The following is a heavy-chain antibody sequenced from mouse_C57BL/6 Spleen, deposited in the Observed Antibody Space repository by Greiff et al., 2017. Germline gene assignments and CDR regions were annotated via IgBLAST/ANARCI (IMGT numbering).Heavy chain of an antibody. CDR3: TRGDYYGSSIDY. V-gene: IGHV5-9-1*02. D-gene: IGHD1-1*01. CDR1: GFTFSSYA. CDR2: ISSGGDYI. J-gene: IGHJ2*01. Sequence: EVHLVESGEGLVKPGGSLKLSCAASGFTFSSYAMSWVRQTPEKRLEWVAYISSGGDYIYYADTVKGRFTISRDNARNTLYLQMSSLKSEDTAMYYCTRGDYYGSSIDYWGQGTTLTVSS.